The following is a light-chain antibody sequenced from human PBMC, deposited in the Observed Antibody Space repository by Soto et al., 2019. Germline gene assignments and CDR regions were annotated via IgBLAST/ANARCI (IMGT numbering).Light chain of an antibody. Sequence: VMTQSPATLSVSTEERATLSCRASESVSRNLAWYQQKPGQAPRLLIYDASTRATGIPDRFSGSGSGTDFTLTISRLEPEDFAVYYCQQYGSSRTFGQGTKVDIK. CDR1: ESVSRN. CDR3: QQYGSSRT. J-gene: IGKJ1*01. CDR2: DAS. V-gene: IGKV3-20*01.